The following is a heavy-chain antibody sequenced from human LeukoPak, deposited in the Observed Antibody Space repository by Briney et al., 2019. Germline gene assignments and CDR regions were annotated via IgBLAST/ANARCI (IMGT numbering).Heavy chain of an antibody. CDR3: AKSAYCDSSGYYREYCFDY. D-gene: IGHD3-22*01. CDR1: GFTFSSYA. Sequence: GGSLRLSCAASGFTFSSYAMSWVRQAPGKGLEWVSAISGSGGSTYYADSVKGRFTISRDNSKNTLYLQMNSLRAEDTAIYYCAKSAYCDSSGYYREYCFDYWGQGTLVTVSS. J-gene: IGHJ4*02. CDR2: ISGSGGST. V-gene: IGHV3-23*01.